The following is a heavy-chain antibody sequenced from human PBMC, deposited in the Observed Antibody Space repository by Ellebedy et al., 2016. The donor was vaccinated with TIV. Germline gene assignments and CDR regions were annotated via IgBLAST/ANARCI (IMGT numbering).Heavy chain of an antibody. D-gene: IGHD5-12*01. J-gene: IGHJ4*02. CDR1: GYTFTSYG. V-gene: IGHV1-18*01. Sequence: ASVKVSCXASGYTFTSYGISWVRQAPGQGLEWMGWISAYNGNTNYAQKLQGRVTMTTDTSTSTAYMELRSLRSEDTAVYYCAIREYSGYGGSRTLYYFDYWGQGTLVTVSS. CDR2: ISAYNGNT. CDR3: AIREYSGYGGSRTLYYFDY.